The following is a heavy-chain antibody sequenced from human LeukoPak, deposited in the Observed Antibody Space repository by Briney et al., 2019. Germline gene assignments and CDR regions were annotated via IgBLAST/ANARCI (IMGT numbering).Heavy chain of an antibody. CDR3: IIDASGRLDY. D-gene: IGHD1-26*01. CDR1: GFSFGGYT. J-gene: IGHJ4*02. V-gene: IGHV3-43*01. CDR2: ISWNGYST. Sequence: GGSLRLSCAASGFSFGGYTMHWVRQAPGKGLEWVSLISWNGYSTSYGDSVKGRFTISRDNNKNSLYLQTNSLRTEDTALYYTIIDASGRLDYWGQGTLVTVSS.